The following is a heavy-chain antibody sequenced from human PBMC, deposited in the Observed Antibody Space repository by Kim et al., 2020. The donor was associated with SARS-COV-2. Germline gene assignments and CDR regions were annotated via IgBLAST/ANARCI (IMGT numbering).Heavy chain of an antibody. CDR3: AALDTAQVPGGI. V-gene: IGHV3-7*01. J-gene: IGHJ4*02. D-gene: IGHD3-10*01. Sequence: YYVDSVRGRFTMSRDNARNSLYRQMSSLRTEDTAIYYCAALDTAQVPGGIWGQGPPVTVSS.